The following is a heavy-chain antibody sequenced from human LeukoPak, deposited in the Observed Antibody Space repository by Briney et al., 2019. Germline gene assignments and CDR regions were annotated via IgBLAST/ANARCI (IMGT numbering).Heavy chain of an antibody. CDR1: GYTFTSYG. CDR2: IYPRDGST. V-gene: IGHV1-46*01. J-gene: IGHJ4*02. Sequence: ASVTVSCTASGYTFTSYGISWVRQAPGQGLEWMGMIYPRDGSTSYAQKFQGRVTVTRDTSTSTVHMELSGLRSEDTAVYYCARDQEAFDYWGQGTLVTVSS. CDR3: ARDQEAFDY.